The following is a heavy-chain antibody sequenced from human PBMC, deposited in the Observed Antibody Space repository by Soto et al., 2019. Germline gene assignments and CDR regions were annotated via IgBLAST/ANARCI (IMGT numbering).Heavy chain of an antibody. CDR3: ARSARPGPYCSGGSCQPISY. D-gene: IGHD2-15*01. CDR2: IIPIFGTA. J-gene: IGHJ4*02. V-gene: IGHV1-69*06. CDR1: GGTFSSYA. Sequence: SVKVSCKASGGTFSSYAISWVRQAPGQGLEWMGGIIPIFGTANYAQKFQGRVTITADKSTSTAYMELSSLRSEDTAVYYCARSARPGPYCSGGSCQPISYWGQGTLVTVS.